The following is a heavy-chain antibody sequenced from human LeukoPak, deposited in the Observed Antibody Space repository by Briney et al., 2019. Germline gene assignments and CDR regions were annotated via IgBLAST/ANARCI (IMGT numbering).Heavy chain of an antibody. CDR3: ARDWEGYSSS. CDR1: GFTFSSYS. CDR2: ISSSSSYI. J-gene: IGHJ4*02. Sequence: TGGSLRLSCAASGFTFSSYSMNWVRQAPGKGLEWVSSISSSSSYIYYADPVKGRFTISRDNAKNSLYLQMNSLRAEDTAVYYCARDWEGYSSSWGQGTLVTVSS. D-gene: IGHD6-13*01. V-gene: IGHV3-21*01.